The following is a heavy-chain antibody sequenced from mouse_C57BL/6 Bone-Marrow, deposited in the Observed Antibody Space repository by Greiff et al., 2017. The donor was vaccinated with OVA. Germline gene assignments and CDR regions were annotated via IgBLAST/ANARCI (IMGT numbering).Heavy chain of an antibody. CDR1: GFSLTSYG. Sequence: VKVVESGPGLVQPSQSLSITCTVSGFSLTSYGVHWVRQSPGKGLEWLGVIWRGGSTDYNAAFMSRLSITKDNSKSQVFFKMNSLQADDTAIYYCALIYYGNYDYAMDYWGQGTSVTVSS. J-gene: IGHJ4*01. CDR3: ALIYYGNYDYAMDY. CDR2: IWRGGST. D-gene: IGHD2-1*01. V-gene: IGHV2-5*01.